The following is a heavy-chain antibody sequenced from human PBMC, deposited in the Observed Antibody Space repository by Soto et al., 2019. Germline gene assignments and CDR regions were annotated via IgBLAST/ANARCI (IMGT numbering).Heavy chain of an antibody. CDR3: ARNLPNNAPYDS. Sequence: EMQLLESGGGLVQPGGSLRLSCAASGFAFTNHALSWVRRAPGKGLEWVSTVSPDGGSTLYADSVKGRFNISRDNSQSTLYLQMNSLRVEDTALYYCARNLPNNAPYDSWGQGTLVTVSS. V-gene: IGHV3-23*01. CDR1: GFAFTNHA. CDR2: VSPDGGST. J-gene: IGHJ4*02. D-gene: IGHD1-1*01.